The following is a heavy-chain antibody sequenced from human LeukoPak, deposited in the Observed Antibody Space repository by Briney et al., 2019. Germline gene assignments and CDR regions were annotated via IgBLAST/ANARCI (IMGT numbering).Heavy chain of an antibody. CDR1: GYTFTTYG. CDR3: ATVRDFVVGGWPNYFAY. J-gene: IGHJ4*02. CDR2: INPHNGDT. D-gene: IGHD2-15*01. V-gene: IGHV1-2*02. Sequence: PGASVKVSCKSSGYTFTTYGISWVRQAPGQGLEWMGWINPHNGDTNYAQKFQGRVTMTRDTSITTAYMELSRLKSDDTAVYYCATVRDFVVGGWPNYFAYWGQGTLVTVSS.